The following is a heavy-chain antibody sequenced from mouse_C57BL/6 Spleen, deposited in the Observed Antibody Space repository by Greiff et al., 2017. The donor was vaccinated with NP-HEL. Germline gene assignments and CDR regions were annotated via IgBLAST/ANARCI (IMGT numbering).Heavy chain of an antibody. V-gene: IGHV1-5*01. J-gene: IGHJ3*01. Sequence: VQLKESGTVLARPGASVKMSCKTSGYTFTSYWMHWVKQRPGQGLEWIGAIYPGNSDTSYNQKFKGKAKLTAVTSASTAYMELSSLTNEDSAVYYCTRSPSGLGSWFAYWGQGTLVTVSA. CDR2: IYPGNSDT. D-gene: IGHD4-1*01. CDR3: TRSPSGLGSWFAY. CDR1: GYTFTSYW.